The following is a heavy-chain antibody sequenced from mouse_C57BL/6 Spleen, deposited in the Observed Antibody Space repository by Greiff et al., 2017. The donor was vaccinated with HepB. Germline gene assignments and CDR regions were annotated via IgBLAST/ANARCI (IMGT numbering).Heavy chain of an antibody. V-gene: IGHV15-2*01. CDR2: ILPSIGRT. J-gene: IGHJ1*03. Sequence: VQLQQSGSELRSPGSSVKLSCKDFDSEVFPIAYMSWVRQKPGHGFEWIGGILPSIGRTIYGEKFEDKATLDADTLSNTAYLELNSLTSEDSAIYYCARPTTTVVAPYWYFDVWGTGTTVTVSS. CDR3: ARPTTTVVAPYWYFDV. CDR1: DSEVFPIAY. D-gene: IGHD1-1*01.